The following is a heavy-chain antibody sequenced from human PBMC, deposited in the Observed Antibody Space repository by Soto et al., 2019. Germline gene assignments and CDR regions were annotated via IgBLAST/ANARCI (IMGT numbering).Heavy chain of an antibody. CDR2: IYSGGNT. D-gene: IGHD6-13*01. V-gene: IGHV3-53*01. CDR1: AFTVSSNY. Sequence: GGSLRLSCAASAFTVSSNYMSWVRQAPGKGLEWVSVIYSGGNTYYADSVKGRFTISRDNSKNTLYLQMNSLRAEDTAVYYCASPKLYSSSWFHFDYWGQGTLVTVSS. CDR3: ASPKLYSSSWFHFDY. J-gene: IGHJ4*02.